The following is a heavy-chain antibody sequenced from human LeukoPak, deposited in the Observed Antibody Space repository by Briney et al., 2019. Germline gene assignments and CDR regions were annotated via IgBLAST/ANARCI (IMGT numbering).Heavy chain of an antibody. CDR1: GGTFSSYA. Sequence: SVKVSCKASGGTFSSYAISWVRQAPGQGLEWRGGIIPIFGTANYAQKFQGRVTITTDESTSTAYMELSRLRSEDTAVYYCAAHVDTAMARALYYYYYMDVWGKGPTVSVSS. CDR2: IIPIFGTA. D-gene: IGHD5-18*01. V-gene: IGHV1-69*05. J-gene: IGHJ6*03. CDR3: AAHVDTAMARALYYYYYMDV.